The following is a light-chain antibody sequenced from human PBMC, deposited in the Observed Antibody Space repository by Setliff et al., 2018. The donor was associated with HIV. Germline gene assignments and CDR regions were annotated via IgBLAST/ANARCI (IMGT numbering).Light chain of an antibody. CDR3: QVWVSSSFHYV. CDR2: ADR. V-gene: IGLV3-21*03. CDR1: NIRSKT. Sequence: SYELTQPPSVSVSPGKTARIACGGDNIRSKTVHWYQQKSGRAPVLVVYADRERPSGIPERFSGSNSGNTATLTISRVEAGDEADYYCQVWVSSSFHYVFGPGTKVTVL. J-gene: IGLJ1*01.